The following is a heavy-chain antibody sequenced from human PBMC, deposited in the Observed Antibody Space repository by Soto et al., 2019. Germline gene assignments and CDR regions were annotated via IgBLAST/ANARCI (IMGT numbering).Heavy chain of an antibody. J-gene: IGHJ3*02. V-gene: IGHV3-23*01. Sequence: GGSLRLSCAASGFTFSSYAMSWVRQAPGKGLEWVSAISGSGGSTYYADSVKGRFTISRDNSKNTLYLQMNSLRAEDTAVYYCAKDHIHTSGYDYIWGSYRYKGDAFDIWGQGTMVTVSS. CDR1: GFTFSSYA. CDR3: AKDHIHTSGYDYIWGSYRYKGDAFDI. CDR2: ISGSGGST. D-gene: IGHD3-16*02.